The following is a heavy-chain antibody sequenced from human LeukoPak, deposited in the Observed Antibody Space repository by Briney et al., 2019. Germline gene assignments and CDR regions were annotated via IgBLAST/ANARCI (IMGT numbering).Heavy chain of an antibody. CDR1: GHTFSNYY. Sequence: ASVKVSCKASGHTFSNYYMHWVRQAPGQGLEWMGWISAYNGNTNYAQKLQGRVTMTTDTSTSTAYMELRSLRSDDTAVYYCARSGYSSSSWGVGNFDYWGQGTLVTVSS. V-gene: IGHV1-18*04. CDR3: ARSGYSSSSWGVGNFDY. CDR2: ISAYNGNT. J-gene: IGHJ4*02. D-gene: IGHD6-6*01.